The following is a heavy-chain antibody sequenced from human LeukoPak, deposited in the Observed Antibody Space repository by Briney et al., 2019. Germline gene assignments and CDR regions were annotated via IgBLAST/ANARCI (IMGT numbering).Heavy chain of an antibody. Sequence: SETLSLTCTVSGGSISSHYWSWIRQPPGKGLEWIGYIYYSGSTSYNPSLKSRVTTSVDTSKNQFSLKLSSVTAADTAVYYCARVACSCSSCYSDWYFDLWGRGTLVTVSS. CDR3: ARVACSCSSCYSDWYFDL. D-gene: IGHD2-15*01. J-gene: IGHJ2*01. CDR2: IYYSGST. V-gene: IGHV4-59*11. CDR1: GGSISSHY.